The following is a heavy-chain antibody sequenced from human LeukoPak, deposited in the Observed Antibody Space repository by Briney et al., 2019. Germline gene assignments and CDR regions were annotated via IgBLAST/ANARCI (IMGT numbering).Heavy chain of an antibody. CDR2: IKQDGSEK. CDR3: ARDSGSSSWYFDY. Sequence: GGSLRLSCAASGFTLSSYRMSWVRQAPGKGLEWVANIKQDGSEKYYVDSVKGRFTISRDNAKNSLYLQMNSLRAEDTAVYYCARDSGSSSWYFDYWGQGTLVTVSS. D-gene: IGHD6-13*01. V-gene: IGHV3-7*05. J-gene: IGHJ4*02. CDR1: GFTLSSYR.